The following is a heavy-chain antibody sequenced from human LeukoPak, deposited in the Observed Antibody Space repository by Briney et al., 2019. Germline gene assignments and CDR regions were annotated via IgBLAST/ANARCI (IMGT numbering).Heavy chain of an antibody. CDR1: GDSRSSNNYY. CDR3: ARDISIRWFYS. Sequence: PSETLSLTCTVFGDSRSSNNYYWGWIRQPPGKGLEWIGSIYHSGNTYYNPSLKSRVTISLDMSKNHFSLKLSSVTAADTAVYYCARDISIRWFYSWGQGTLVTVSS. D-gene: IGHD3-3*02. J-gene: IGHJ5*01. V-gene: IGHV4-39*07. CDR2: IYHSGNT.